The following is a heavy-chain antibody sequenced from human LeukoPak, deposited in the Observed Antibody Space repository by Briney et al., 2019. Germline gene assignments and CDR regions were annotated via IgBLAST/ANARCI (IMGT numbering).Heavy chain of an antibody. Sequence: ASVKVSCKASGYTFTGYYMHWVRQAPGQGLEWMGWINPNSGGTNYAQKFQGRVTMTRDTSISTAYMELSRLRSDDTAVYYCAREPYYYDSSGYSDYWGQGTLVTVSS. CDR3: AREPYYYDSSGYSDY. CDR2: INPNSGGT. CDR1: GYTFTGYY. J-gene: IGHJ4*02. D-gene: IGHD3-22*01. V-gene: IGHV1-2*02.